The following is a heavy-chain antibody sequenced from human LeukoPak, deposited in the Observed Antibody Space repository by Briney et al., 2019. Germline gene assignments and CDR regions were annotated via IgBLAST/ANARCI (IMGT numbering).Heavy chain of an antibody. CDR2: IFYSGST. CDR1: SGSISTSNYY. Sequence: SETLSLTCTVSSGSISTSNYYWGWVRQPPGKALEWIGNIFYSGSTYYSPSLNSRVTISLDTSRNQLSLKLNSVTAAETAVYYCARGFGGQEVYDYWGQGTLVTVSS. J-gene: IGHJ4*02. D-gene: IGHD2-15*01. V-gene: IGHV4-39*07. CDR3: ARGFGGQEVYDY.